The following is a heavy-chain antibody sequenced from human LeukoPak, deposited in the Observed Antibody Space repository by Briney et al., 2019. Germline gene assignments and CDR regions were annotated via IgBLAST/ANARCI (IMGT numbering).Heavy chain of an antibody. D-gene: IGHD3-10*01. J-gene: IGHJ4*02. V-gene: IGHV1-46*01. Sequence: ASVKVSCKTSGYTFIHYYMHWVRQASGEGFEWMGIVDPSGDIATYAQKFQGRVTLTTDTSTSTFYMEQSSLRSEDTAIYYCARDSFGVRGFDHWGQGTPVTVSS. CDR2: VDPSGDIA. CDR1: GYTFIHYY. CDR3: ARDSFGVRGFDH.